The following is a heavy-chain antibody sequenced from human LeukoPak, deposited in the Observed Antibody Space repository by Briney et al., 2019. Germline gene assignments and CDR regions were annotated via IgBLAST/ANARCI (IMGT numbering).Heavy chain of an antibody. CDR1: GFTFSSYG. V-gene: IGHV3-30*18. CDR2: ISYDGSNK. Sequence: GGSLRLSCAASGFTFSSYGMHWVRQAPGKGLEWVAVISYDGSNKYYADSVKGRFTISRDNSKNTLYLQMNSLRAEDTAVYYCAKDPDSSGWYSGFDYWGQGTLVTVSS. J-gene: IGHJ4*02. CDR3: AKDPDSSGWYSGFDY. D-gene: IGHD6-19*01.